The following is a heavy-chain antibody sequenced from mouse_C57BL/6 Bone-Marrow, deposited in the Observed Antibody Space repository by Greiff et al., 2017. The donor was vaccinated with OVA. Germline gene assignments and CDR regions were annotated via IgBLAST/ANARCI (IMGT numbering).Heavy chain of an antibody. CDR1: GYTFTNYW. V-gene: IGHV1-59*01. CDR2: IAPSDSYI. J-gene: IGHJ2*01. Sequence: QVQLQQPGAELVRPGTSVKLSCKASGYTFTNYWMHWVKQRPGQGLEWIGVIAPSDSYINYNQKFKGRATLTVDTSSSTAYMHLSSLTSEDSAVYYCARYGSRLELHYWGWGTAITVS. D-gene: IGHD1-1*01. CDR3: ARYGSRLELHY.